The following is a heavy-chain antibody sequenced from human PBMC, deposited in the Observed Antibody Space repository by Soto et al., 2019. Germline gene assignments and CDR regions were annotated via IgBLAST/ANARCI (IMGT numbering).Heavy chain of an antibody. J-gene: IGHJ4*02. CDR1: GGSISSYY. D-gene: IGHD6-13*01. Sequence: SETLSLTCTVSGGSISSYYWSWIRQPPGKGLEWIGYIYYSGSTNYNPSLKSRVTISVDTSKNQFSLKLSSVTAADTAVYYCARLSIAAAGSLFDYWGQGTLVTVSS. CDR2: IYYSGST. CDR3: ARLSIAAAGSLFDY. V-gene: IGHV4-59*08.